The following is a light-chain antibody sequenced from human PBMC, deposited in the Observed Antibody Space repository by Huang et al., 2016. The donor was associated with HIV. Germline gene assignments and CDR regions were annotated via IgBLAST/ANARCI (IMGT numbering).Light chain of an antibody. J-gene: IGKJ4*01. CDR1: QSISNY. V-gene: IGKV3-11*01. CDR2: DSS. CDR3: QQRSFWPPLT. Sequence: EIVLTQSPAILSLSPGERASLSCRASQSISNYLAWYQQKPGQAPRLLIYDSSNRATGIPGGFSGRGSGTDFTLTISSLEPEDSAVYFCQQRSFWPPLTFGGGTKVEI.